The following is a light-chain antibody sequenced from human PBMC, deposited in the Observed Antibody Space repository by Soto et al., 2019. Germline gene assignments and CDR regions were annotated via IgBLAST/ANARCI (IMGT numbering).Light chain of an antibody. CDR2: AAS. CDR3: QQSHSTPAT. V-gene: IGKV1-39*01. Sequence: DIQMTQSPSSLPVSIGDRVTITCRASQSINSYLNWYQQKPGKAPTLLIYAASNLRSGVPSRFSGGGSGTDFTLTISSLQPEDFATYYCQQSHSTPATFGPGTKVDIK. J-gene: IGKJ3*01. CDR1: QSINSY.